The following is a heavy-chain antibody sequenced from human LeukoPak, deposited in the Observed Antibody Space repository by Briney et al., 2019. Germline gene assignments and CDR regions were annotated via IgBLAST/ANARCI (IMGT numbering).Heavy chain of an antibody. CDR1: GFTFSSYA. CDR2: ISGGGGST. V-gene: IGHV3-23*01. CDR3: ARNVYSSGSPAYGMDV. D-gene: IGHD6-19*01. J-gene: IGHJ6*02. Sequence: GGSLRLSCAASGFTFSSYAMSWVRQAPGKGLEWVSAISGGGGSTYYADSVKGRFTISRDNAKNSLYLQMNSLRAEDTAVYYCARNVYSSGSPAYGMDVWGQGTTVTVSS.